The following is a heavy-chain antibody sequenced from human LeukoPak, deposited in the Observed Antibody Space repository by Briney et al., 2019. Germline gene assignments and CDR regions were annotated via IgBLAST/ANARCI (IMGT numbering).Heavy chain of an antibody. J-gene: IGHJ4*02. CDR2: ISSNGGST. V-gene: IGHV3-64*02. Sequence: GGSLRLSCAASGFTFSVSVMHWVRQAPGKGLEYVSVISSNGGSTSYADSVKGRFTISRDNSKNTLYLQMGSLRAEDMAVYYCARDLSGGGLDYWGQGTLVTVSS. D-gene: IGHD3-10*01. CDR3: ARDLSGGGLDY. CDR1: GFTFSVSV.